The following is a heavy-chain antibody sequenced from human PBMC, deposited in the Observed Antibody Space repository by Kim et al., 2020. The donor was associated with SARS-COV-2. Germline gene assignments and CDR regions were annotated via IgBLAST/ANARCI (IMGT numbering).Heavy chain of an antibody. CDR2: ITFDGSNK. V-gene: IGHV3-30*18. CDR3: AKDSYVSGTYYIHTYYYSREV. J-gene: IGHJ6*02. D-gene: IGHD3-10*01. Sequence: GGSLRLSCAASGFTFSNYGIHWVRQAPGKGLEWVAVITFDGSNKYYADAVKGRFTISRDNSKNTLFLQMNSLRAEDTALYYCAKDSYVSGTYYIHTYYYSREVWGQGPRSPSP. CDR1: GFTFSNYG.